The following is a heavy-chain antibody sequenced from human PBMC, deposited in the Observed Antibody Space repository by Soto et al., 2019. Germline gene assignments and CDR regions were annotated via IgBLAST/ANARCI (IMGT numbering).Heavy chain of an antibody. D-gene: IGHD2-21*02. V-gene: IGHV2-5*02. Sequence: GSGPTLVNPTQTLTLTCTFSGFSLSTTGVGVGWIRQPPGKALEWLALIYWDDDKRYNPSLNSRLTITKDTSKNQVVLAMTNMDPVDTATYYCVQSRCGGDCLQSYSSHSYYGLDVWGQAPTVTVSS. J-gene: IGHJ6*02. CDR1: GFSLSTTGVG. CDR3: VQSRCGGDCLQSYSSHSYYGLDV. CDR2: IYWDDDK.